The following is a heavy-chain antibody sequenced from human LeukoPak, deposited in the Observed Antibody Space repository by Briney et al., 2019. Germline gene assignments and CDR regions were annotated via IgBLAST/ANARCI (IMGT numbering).Heavy chain of an antibody. V-gene: IGHV3-74*01. D-gene: IGHD3-3*01. CDR1: GFTFSTYW. CDR3: ARAPSEIGGYYPEYFRH. J-gene: IGHJ1*01. Sequence: PGGSLRLSCAASGFTFSTYWMYWVRQAPGKGLVWVSRIKSDGSTNYAESVKGRYTISRDNAKNTLSLQLNSLRPEDTGVYYCARAPSEIGGYYPEYFRHWGQGTLVTVSS. CDR2: IKSDGST.